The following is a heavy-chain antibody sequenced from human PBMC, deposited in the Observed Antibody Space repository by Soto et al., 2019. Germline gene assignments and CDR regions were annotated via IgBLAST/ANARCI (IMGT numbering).Heavy chain of an antibody. V-gene: IGHV6-1*01. D-gene: IGHD6-6*01. J-gene: IGHJ3*02. CDR1: GDSVSSNSAA. CDR3: ARGTKYISSSHAFDI. Sequence: SQTLSLTCAISGDSVSSNSAAWNWIRQSPSRGLKWLGSTYYSTKWYNYYAVSVKSRITINPDTSKNQFTLQLNSVTPEDSAVYYCARGTKYISSSHAFDIWGQGXMVTV. CDR2: TYYSTKWYN.